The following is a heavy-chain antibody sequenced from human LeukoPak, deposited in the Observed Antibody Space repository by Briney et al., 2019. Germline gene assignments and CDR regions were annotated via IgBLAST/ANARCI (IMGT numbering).Heavy chain of an antibody. D-gene: IGHD3-3*01. Sequence: GESLRLSCAASGFTFSSYSMNWVRQAPGKGLEWVSSISSSSSYIYYADSVKGRFTISRDNAKNSLYLQMNSLRAEDTAVYYCARFGSEQLDAFDIWGQGTMVTVSS. CDR2: ISSSSSYI. CDR1: GFTFSSYS. CDR3: ARFGSEQLDAFDI. J-gene: IGHJ3*02. V-gene: IGHV3-21*01.